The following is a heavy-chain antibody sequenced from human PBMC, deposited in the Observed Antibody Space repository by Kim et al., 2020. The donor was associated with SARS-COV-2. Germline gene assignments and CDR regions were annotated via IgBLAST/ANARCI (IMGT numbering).Heavy chain of an antibody. CDR1: GFIFSDSA. V-gene: IGHV3-73*01. Sequence: GGSLRLSCAASGFIFSDSAIHWVRQAAGKGLEWVGRIRSKTNNYATAYDASVKGRFIISRDDLKNTAYLQMNSLKTGDTAVYYCTKYGDPRFPRLNGMDVWGQGTTVPVSS. CDR3: TKYGDPRFPRLNGMDV. CDR2: IRSKTNNYAT. D-gene: IGHD4-17*01. J-gene: IGHJ6*01.